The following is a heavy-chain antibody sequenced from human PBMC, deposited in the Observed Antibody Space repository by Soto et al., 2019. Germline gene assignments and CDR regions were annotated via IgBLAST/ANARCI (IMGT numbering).Heavy chain of an antibody. CDR1: GGSISSSSYY. D-gene: IGHD3-3*01. CDR3: ARYPYDFWSGPNDY. V-gene: IGHV4-39*01. CDR2: IYYSGST. Sequence: ASETLSLTCTVSGGSISSSSYYWGWIRQPPGKGLEWIGSIYYSGSTYYNPSLKSRVTISVDTSKNQFSLKLSSVTAADTAVYYCARYPYDFWSGPNDYWGQGTLVTVSS. J-gene: IGHJ4*02.